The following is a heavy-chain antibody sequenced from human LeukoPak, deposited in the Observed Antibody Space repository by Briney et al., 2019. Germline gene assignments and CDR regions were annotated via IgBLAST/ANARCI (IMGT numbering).Heavy chain of an antibody. Sequence: SETLSLTCTVSGGSISSSNYYWAWIRQPPGKGLEWIGTIFYSGYTYYKPSLKSRVAISVDTSKNQFSLNLYSVTAGDTAVYYCARHSGSYYVKLGSWGQGTLVTVSS. CDR2: IFYSGYT. V-gene: IGHV4-39*01. D-gene: IGHD1-26*01. CDR1: GGSISSSNYY. J-gene: IGHJ5*02. CDR3: ARHSGSYYVKLGS.